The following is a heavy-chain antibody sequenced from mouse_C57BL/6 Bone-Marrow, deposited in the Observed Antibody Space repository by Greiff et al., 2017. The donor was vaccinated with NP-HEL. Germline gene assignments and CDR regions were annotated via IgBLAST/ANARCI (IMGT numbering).Heavy chain of an antibody. Sequence: EVKLMESGEGLVKPGGSLKLSCAASGFTFSSYAMSWVRQTPEKRLEWVAYISSGGDYIYYADTVKGRFTISRDNARNTLYLQMSSLKSEDTAMYYCTRDQDYGSSWYFDVWGTGTTVTVSS. CDR3: TRDQDYGSSWYFDV. V-gene: IGHV5-9-1*02. CDR1: GFTFSSYA. J-gene: IGHJ1*03. CDR2: ISSGGDYI. D-gene: IGHD1-1*01.